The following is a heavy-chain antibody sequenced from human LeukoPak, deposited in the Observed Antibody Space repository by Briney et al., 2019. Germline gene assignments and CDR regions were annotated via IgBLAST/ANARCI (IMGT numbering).Heavy chain of an antibody. J-gene: IGHJ6*03. CDR2: INPNSGGT. CDR3: AKTTAGGYYYYMDV. Sequence: ASVKVSCKASGYTFTSYDINWVRQAPGQGLEWMGWINPNSGGTNYAQKCQGRVTMTRETSISTAYMELSRLRSDDTAVYYCAKTTAGGYYYYMDVWGKGTTVTVSS. V-gene: IGHV1-2*02. D-gene: IGHD3-16*01. CDR1: GYTFTSYD.